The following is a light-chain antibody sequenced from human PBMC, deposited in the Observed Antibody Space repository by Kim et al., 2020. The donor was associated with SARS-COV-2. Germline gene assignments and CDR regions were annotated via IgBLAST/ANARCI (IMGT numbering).Light chain of an antibody. J-gene: IGLJ3*02. CDR2: LNSDGSH. V-gene: IGLV4-69*01. CDR3: QTWGTGVHWV. Sequence: VKRTCTLSSGHSNYAITWHQQQPEKGPRYLMKLNSDGSHSKGDGIPDRFSGSSSGAERYLTISGLQSEDEADYYCQTWGTGVHWVFGGGTQLTVL. CDR1: SGHSNYA.